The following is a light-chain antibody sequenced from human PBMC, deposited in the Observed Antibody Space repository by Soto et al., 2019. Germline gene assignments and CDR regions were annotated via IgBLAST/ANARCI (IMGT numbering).Light chain of an antibody. CDR1: QSISSW. J-gene: IGKJ1*01. CDR2: DAS. V-gene: IGKV1-5*01. CDR3: QQYNSYWT. Sequence: DIRITQSPSSLSSSVSERVTITCRASQSISSWLAWYQRKPGKAPKLLIYDASSLESGVPSRFSGSGSGTEFTLTISSLQPDDFATYYCQQYNSYWTFGQGTKVDI.